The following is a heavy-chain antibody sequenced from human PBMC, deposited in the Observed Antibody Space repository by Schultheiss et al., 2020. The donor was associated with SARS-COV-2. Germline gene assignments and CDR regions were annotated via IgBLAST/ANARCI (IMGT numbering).Heavy chain of an antibody. D-gene: IGHD6-6*01. CDR2: IKSKTDGGTT. Sequence: GGSLRLSCAASGFTFSNAWMSWVRQAPGKGLEWVGRIKSKTDGGTTDYAAPVKGRFTISRDDSKNTLYLQMNSLKTEDTAVYYCTTDIQQLVPVQGYWGQGTLVTVSS. CDR1: GFTFSNAW. J-gene: IGHJ4*02. CDR3: TTDIQQLVPVQGY. V-gene: IGHV3-15*01.